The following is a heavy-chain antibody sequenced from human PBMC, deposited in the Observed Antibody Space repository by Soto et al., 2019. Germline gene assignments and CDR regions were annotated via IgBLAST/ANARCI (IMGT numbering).Heavy chain of an antibody. CDR2: IYYSGST. CDR3: ARGDYMSYYFDY. J-gene: IGHJ4*02. V-gene: IGHV4-31*03. CDR1: GGSISSGGYY. D-gene: IGHD3-10*01. Sequence: QVQLQESGPGLVKPSQTLSLTCTVSGGSISSGGYYWSWIRQHPGKGLEGIGYIYYSGSTYYNPSLKSRVTISVDTSKNQFSLKLSSVTAADTAVYYCARGDYMSYYFDYWGQGTLVTVSS.